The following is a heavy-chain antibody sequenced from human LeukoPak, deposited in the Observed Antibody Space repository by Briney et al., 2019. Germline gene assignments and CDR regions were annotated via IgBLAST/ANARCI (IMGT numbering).Heavy chain of an antibody. CDR2: TYYRSKWYN. V-gene: IGHV6-1*01. J-gene: IGHJ6*03. Sequence: SQTLSLTCAISGDSVSSNSAAWNWIRQSPSRGLEWLGRTYYRSKWYNDYAVSVKSRITINPDTSKNQFSPQLNSVTPEDTAVYYCARVPYYYDSSTYYSDYYMDVWGKGTTVTVSS. CDR3: ARVPYYYDSSTYYSDYYMDV. CDR1: GDSVSSNSAA. D-gene: IGHD3-22*01.